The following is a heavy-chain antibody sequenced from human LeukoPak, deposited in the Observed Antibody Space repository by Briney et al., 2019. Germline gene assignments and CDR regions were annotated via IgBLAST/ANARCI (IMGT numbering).Heavy chain of an antibody. V-gene: IGHV3-23*01. Sequence: GGSLRLSCAASGFTFSSYAMGWVRQAPGKGLDWVSAISGSGGSTYYADSVKGRFTISRDNSKNTLYMQMNSLRDEDTAVYYCAKLEKIGYCSSTSCRYFDYWGQGTLVTVSS. J-gene: IGHJ4*02. D-gene: IGHD2-2*01. CDR3: AKLEKIGYCSSTSCRYFDY. CDR1: GFTFSSYA. CDR2: ISGSGGST.